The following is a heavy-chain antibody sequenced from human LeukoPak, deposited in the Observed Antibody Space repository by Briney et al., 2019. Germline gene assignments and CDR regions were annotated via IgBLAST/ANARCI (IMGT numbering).Heavy chain of an antibody. J-gene: IGHJ4*02. CDR2: IIPILGIA. CDR1: GGTFSRYT. V-gene: IGHV1-69*02. Sequence: SVKVSCKASGGTFSRYTISWVRQAPGQGLEWMGRIIPILGIANYAQKFQGRVTITADKSTSTAYMELSSLRSEDTAVYFCASQGPSSSCDYWGQGTLVTVFS. CDR3: ASQGPSSSCDY. D-gene: IGHD6-13*01.